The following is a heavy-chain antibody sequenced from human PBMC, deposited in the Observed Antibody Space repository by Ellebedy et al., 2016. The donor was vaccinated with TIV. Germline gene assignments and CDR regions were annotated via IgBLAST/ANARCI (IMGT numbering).Heavy chain of an antibody. D-gene: IGHD3-22*01. CDR3: ARFNSIIVFYGMDV. CDR1: GGSVSDYY. Sequence: MPSDTLSLTCTVSGGSVSDYYWSWIRQPPGKGLEWLGYTFYSGSTNYNPSLKSRLTMSVDTSTNQFSLKLTSVTAADTAMYYCARFNSIIVFYGMDVWGPGTTVTVSS. V-gene: IGHV4-59*02. CDR2: TFYSGST. J-gene: IGHJ6*02.